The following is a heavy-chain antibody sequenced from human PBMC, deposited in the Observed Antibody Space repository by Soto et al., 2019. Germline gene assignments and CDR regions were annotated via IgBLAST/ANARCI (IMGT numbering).Heavy chain of an antibody. CDR2: ISSSSSYI. Sequence: GSLRLSCAASGFTFSSYSMNWVRQAPGKGLEWVSSISSSSSYIYYADSVKGRFTISRDNAKNSLYLQMNSLGAEDTAVYYCARGVHGPPALDYWGQGTLVTVSS. V-gene: IGHV3-21*01. J-gene: IGHJ4*02. CDR3: ARGVHGPPALDY. CDR1: GFTFSSYS.